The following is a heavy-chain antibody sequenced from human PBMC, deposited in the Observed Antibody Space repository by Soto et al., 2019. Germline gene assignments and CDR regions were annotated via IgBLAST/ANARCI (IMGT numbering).Heavy chain of an antibody. CDR2: ISSRSSDI. J-gene: IGHJ6*02. Sequence: PGGSLRLSCAASGLTCISYSMNWVRQAAGKRLEWVSSISSRSSDIYYADSVKGRFTISRDNAKKSLYLQMTSLRAEDTAVYYCAREVVTMVRGVIITGYYGMDVWGQGTTVTISS. CDR3: AREVVTMVRGVIITGYYGMDV. CDR1: GLTCISYS. V-gene: IGHV3-21*01. D-gene: IGHD3-10*01.